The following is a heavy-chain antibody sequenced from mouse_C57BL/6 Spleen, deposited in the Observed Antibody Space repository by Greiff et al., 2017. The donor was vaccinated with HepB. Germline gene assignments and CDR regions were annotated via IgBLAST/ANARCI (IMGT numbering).Heavy chain of an antibody. CDR1: GFTFSSYG. D-gene: IGHD1-1*01. J-gene: IGHJ3*01. CDR3: ARQGGYGSSPAWFAY. CDR2: ISSGGSYT. Sequence: EVQLVESGGDLVKPGGSLKLSCAASGFTFSSYGMSWVRQTPDKRLEWVATISSGGSYTYYPDSVKGRFTLSRDNAKNTLYLQMSSLKAEDTAMDYCARQGGYGSSPAWFAYWGQGTLVTVSA. V-gene: IGHV5-6*01.